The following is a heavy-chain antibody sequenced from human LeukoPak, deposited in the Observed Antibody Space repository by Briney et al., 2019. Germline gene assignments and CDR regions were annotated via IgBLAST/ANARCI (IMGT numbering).Heavy chain of an antibody. D-gene: IGHD6-19*01. CDR2: IKQDGSEK. CDR3: ARVAGSALTYWYFDL. V-gene: IGHV3-7*03. J-gene: IGHJ2*01. Sequence: GSLRLSCAASRFTFSDYWMSWVRQAPGRGLEWVANIKQDGSEKYYVDSLKGRFTISRDNAKNSLFLQVNTLRVEDTAVYYCARVAGSALTYWYFDLWGRGTLVTVSS. CDR1: RFTFSDYW.